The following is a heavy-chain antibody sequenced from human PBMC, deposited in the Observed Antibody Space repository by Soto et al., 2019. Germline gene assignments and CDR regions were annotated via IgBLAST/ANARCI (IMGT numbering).Heavy chain of an antibody. CDR1: GFAFSSYG. CDR2: ISYDGSNK. CDR3: ALMGNFDY. D-gene: IGHD3-10*01. V-gene: IGHV3-30*03. J-gene: IGHJ4*02. Sequence: GGSLRLSCAASGFAFSSYGMHWVRQAPGKGLEWVAVISYDGSNKYYADSVKGRFTISRDNPKNTLYLQMNSLRAEDTAVYYCALMGNFDYWGQGTLVTVSS.